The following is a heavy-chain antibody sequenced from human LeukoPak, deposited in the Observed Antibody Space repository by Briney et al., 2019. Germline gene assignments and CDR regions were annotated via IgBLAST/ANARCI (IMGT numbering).Heavy chain of an antibody. V-gene: IGHV3-30*02. Sequence: SGGSLRLSCAASGFTFSSYGMHWVRQAPGKGLEWVAFIRYDGSNTYYADSVKGRFTISRDNSKNTLYLQMNSLRAEDTAVYYCAKFSEYCSGGSCFDAFDIWGQGTMVTVSS. CDR2: IRYDGSNT. CDR1: GFTFSSYG. J-gene: IGHJ3*02. D-gene: IGHD2-15*01. CDR3: AKFSEYCSGGSCFDAFDI.